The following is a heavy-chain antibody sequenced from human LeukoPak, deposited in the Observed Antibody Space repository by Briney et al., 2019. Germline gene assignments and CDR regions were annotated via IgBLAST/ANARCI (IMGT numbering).Heavy chain of an antibody. J-gene: IGHJ4*02. Sequence: GGSLRLSCAAPGFIFRNYAMSWVRQAPGKGLEWVSAITGSGDTTYYADSVKGRFTISRDNSKNTLYVEMNTLRAEDTAVYYCAKWGDYDILTGYYVSDFWGQGTLVTVSS. CDR3: AKWGDYDILTGYYVSDF. D-gene: IGHD3-9*01. CDR1: GFIFRNYA. V-gene: IGHV3-23*01. CDR2: ITGSGDTT.